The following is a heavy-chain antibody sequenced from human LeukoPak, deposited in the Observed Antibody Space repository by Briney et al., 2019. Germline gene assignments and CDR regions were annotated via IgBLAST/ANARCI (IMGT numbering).Heavy chain of an antibody. CDR3: ARVTVGALDY. D-gene: IGHD1-26*01. V-gene: IGHV4-34*01. J-gene: IGHJ4*02. CDR1: GGSFSAHY. Sequence: PSETLSLTCAVYGGSFSAHYWSWIRQPPGKGLEWIGEINHSGSTNYNPSLKSRVTISVDTSKNQFSLKLSSVTAADTAVYHCARVTVGALDYWGQGTLVNVSS. CDR2: INHSGST.